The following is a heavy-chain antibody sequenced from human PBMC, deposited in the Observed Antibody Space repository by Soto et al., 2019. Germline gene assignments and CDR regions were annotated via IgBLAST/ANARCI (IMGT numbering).Heavy chain of an antibody. Sequence: ASVKVSCKASGYTLSDYYIHWVRQAPGQGLEWMGWINPDSGGTKYAQKFQGWVTMTRDTSISTAYMELTRLRSDDTAVYYCARDRYDSPQRTFDLCAQGTMVTGSS. CDR1: GYTLSDYY. CDR2: INPDSGGT. V-gene: IGHV1-2*04. D-gene: IGHD3-22*01. CDR3: ARDRYDSPQRTFDL. J-gene: IGHJ3*01.